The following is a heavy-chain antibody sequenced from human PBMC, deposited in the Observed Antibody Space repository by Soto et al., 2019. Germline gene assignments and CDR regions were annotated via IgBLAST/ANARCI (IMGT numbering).Heavy chain of an antibody. CDR1: GGTFSSYA. J-gene: IGHJ4*02. CDR3: ARVLTSSGWYGGFDY. D-gene: IGHD6-19*01. V-gene: IGHV1-69*13. CDR2: IIPIFGTA. Sequence: SVKVSCKASGGTFSSYAISWVRQAPGQGLEWMGGIIPIFGTANYAQKFQGRVTITADESTSTAYMELSSLRSEDTAVYYCARVLTSSGWYGGFDYWGQGTLVTVSS.